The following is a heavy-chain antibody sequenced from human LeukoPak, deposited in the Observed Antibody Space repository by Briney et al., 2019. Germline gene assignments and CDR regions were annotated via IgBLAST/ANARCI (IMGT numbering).Heavy chain of an antibody. V-gene: IGHV3-33*06. CDR3: AKGTAMVNLRPFDY. CDR2: IWYDGSNK. CDR1: GFTFSSYG. J-gene: IGHJ4*02. D-gene: IGHD5-18*01. Sequence: GRSLRLSCAASGFTFSSYGMHWVRQAPGKGLEWVAVIWYDGSNKYYADSVKGRFTISRDNSKNTLYLQMNSLRAEDTAVYYRAKGTAMVNLRPFDYWGQGTLVTVSS.